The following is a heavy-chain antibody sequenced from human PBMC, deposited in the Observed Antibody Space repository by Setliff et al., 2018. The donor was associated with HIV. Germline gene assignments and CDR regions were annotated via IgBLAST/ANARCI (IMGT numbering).Heavy chain of an antibody. V-gene: IGHV4-34*01. CDR3: ASREGFGELFEEY. CDR2: INHSGNT. CDR1: GGSFSGYY. J-gene: IGHJ4*02. D-gene: IGHD3-10*01. Sequence: SETLSLTCAVYGGSFSGYYWIWIRQPPGRGLEWIGEINHSGNTKYNPSLKSRVTISVDTSKNQFSLKLSSVTAADTDVYYCASREGFGELFEEYWGQGTLVTVSS.